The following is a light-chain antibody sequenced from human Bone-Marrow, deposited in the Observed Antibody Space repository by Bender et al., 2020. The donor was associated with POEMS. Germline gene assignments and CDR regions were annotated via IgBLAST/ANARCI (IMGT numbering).Light chain of an antibody. J-gene: IGLJ2*01. CDR3: QVWESTTDHFVF. Sequence: SYVLTQPHSVSVAPGQTAAITCGGDKIERKSVHWYQQKPGQAPVLVLYDDRDRPKGVPERFSGSNSGNTATLSISRVEVGDEADYYCQVWESTTDHFVFFGGGTRLTVL. CDR2: DDR. CDR1: KIERKS. V-gene: IGLV3-21*02.